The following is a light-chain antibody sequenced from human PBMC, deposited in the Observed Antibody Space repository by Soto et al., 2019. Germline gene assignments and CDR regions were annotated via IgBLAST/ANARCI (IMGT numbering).Light chain of an antibody. CDR2: GAS. CDR1: QSVSSSY. V-gene: IGKV3-20*01. CDR3: QQYGSSPRT. Sequence: EIVLTQSPGTLSLSPGERATLSCRASQSVSSSYLAWYQQKPGQAPRLLIYGASSRATGIPDRFSGSGSGTDFTLTISRLDPEDFSLYYCQQYGSSPRTFGQGTKVEIK. J-gene: IGKJ1*01.